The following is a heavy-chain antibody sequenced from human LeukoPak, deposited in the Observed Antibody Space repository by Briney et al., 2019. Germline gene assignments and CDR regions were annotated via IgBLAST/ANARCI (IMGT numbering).Heavy chain of an antibody. CDR1: GFSISRYY. V-gene: IGHV4-59*01. CDR3: ARAGRWEGRPHAFDI. J-gene: IGHJ3*02. CDR2: IYYSGVT. D-gene: IGHD1-26*01. Sequence: PSESLSLSCTVSGFSISRYYWHWIRQPPGKGLEWVVYIYYSGVTNYNPSLKSRVTISVDTSKSQFSLKLSSVTAADTAVYYCARAGRWEGRPHAFDIWGQGTMVTVSS.